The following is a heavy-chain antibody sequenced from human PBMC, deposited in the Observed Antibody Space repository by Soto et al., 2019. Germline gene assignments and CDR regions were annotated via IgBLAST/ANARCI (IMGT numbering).Heavy chain of an antibody. D-gene: IGHD2-2*01. CDR3: AKEVPAAAIAPKAGAFDI. V-gene: IGHV3-9*01. J-gene: IGHJ3*02. CDR2: TSWNSGSI. Sequence: DVQLVESGGGLVQPGRSLRLSCAASGFTFDDYAMHWVRQAPGKGLEWVSGTSWNSGSIGYADSVKGRFTISRDNAKNSLYLQMDSLRAEDTALYYCAKEVPAAAIAPKAGAFDIWGQGTMVTVSS. CDR1: GFTFDDYA.